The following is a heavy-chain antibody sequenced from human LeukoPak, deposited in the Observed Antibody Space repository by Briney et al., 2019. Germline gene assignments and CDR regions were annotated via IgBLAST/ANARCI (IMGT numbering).Heavy chain of an antibody. J-gene: IGHJ3*02. V-gene: IGHV3-20*04. CDR3: ARSSASAYAFDI. D-gene: IGHD6-6*01. Sequence: GGSLRLSCAASGFTFDDYGMSWVRQGPGKGLEWVSGINWNGGSTGYADSVKGRSTISRDNAKKSLYLQMNSLRAEDTALYYCARSSASAYAFDIWGQGTMVTVSS. CDR2: INWNGGST. CDR1: GFTFDDYG.